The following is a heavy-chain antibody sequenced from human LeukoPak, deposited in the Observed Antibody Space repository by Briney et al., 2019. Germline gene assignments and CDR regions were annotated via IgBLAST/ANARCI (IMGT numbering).Heavy chain of an antibody. CDR3: AKVPRGYCSSTSCVKDAFDI. D-gene: IGHD2-2*01. J-gene: IGHJ3*02. Sequence: GGSLRLSCAASGFTFSSYGMHWVRQAPGKGLEWVAFIRYDGSNKYYADSVKGRFTISRDNSKNTLYLQMNSLRAEDTAVYYCAKVPRGYCSSTSCVKDAFDIWGQGTMVTVSS. V-gene: IGHV3-30*02. CDR1: GFTFSSYG. CDR2: IRYDGSNK.